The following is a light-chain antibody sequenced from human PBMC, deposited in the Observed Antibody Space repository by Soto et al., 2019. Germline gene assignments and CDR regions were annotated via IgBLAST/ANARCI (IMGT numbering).Light chain of an antibody. V-gene: IGKV1-39*01. CDR1: QSISSN. J-gene: IGKJ2*01. CDR3: QQSFSNPPT. CDR2: LTS. Sequence: DIQMTQSPSSLSASVGDRVTIACRSRQSISSNLNWYQQKPGRAPKLLIYLTSNLQSVVSSRFSGSGSGTNFTLTVSSLQPEDSATYIGQQSFSNPPTFGQGTKVDIK.